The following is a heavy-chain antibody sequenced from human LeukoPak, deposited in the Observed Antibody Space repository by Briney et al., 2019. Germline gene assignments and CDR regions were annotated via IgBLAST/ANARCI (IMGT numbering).Heavy chain of an antibody. CDR3: ARDRLWSYYYYYMDV. D-gene: IGHD5-18*01. CDR2: ISAYNGNT. Sequence: ASVKVSCKASGYTFTSYGISWVRQAPGQGLEWMGWISAYNGNTNYAQKLQGRVTMTTDTSTSTAYMELRGLRSDDTAVYYCARDRLWSYYYYYMDVWGKGTTVTVSS. J-gene: IGHJ6*03. CDR1: GYTFTSYG. V-gene: IGHV1-18*01.